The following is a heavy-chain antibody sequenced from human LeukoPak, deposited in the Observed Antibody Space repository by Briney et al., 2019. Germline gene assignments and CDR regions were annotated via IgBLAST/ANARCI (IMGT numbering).Heavy chain of an antibody. V-gene: IGHV3-23*01. D-gene: IGHD4-23*01. J-gene: IGHJ4*02. CDR2: ISGSGGST. Sequence: GGSLRLSCAASGFTFSSDAMSWVRQAPGKGLEWVSTISGSGGSTYYADSVKGRFTISRDNSKNTLYLQMNSLRAEDTAVYYCAKYDYGGNPNEYYFDYWGQGTLVTVSS. CDR1: GFTFSSDA. CDR3: AKYDYGGNPNEYYFDY.